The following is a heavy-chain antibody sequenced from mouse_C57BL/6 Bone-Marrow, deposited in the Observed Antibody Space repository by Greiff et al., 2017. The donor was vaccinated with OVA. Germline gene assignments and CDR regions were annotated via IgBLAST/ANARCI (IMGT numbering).Heavy chain of an antibody. J-gene: IGHJ2*01. CDR2: IYPSDSYT. V-gene: IGHV1-69*01. CDR3: AGSRYYGSRDLDC. D-gene: IGHD1-1*01. Sequence: QVQLQQPGAELVMPGASVKLSCKASGYTFTSYWMHWVKQRPGQGLEWIGEIYPSDSYTNYNQKFKGKSTLTVDKSSSTAYMQLSSLTSADSAVYYCAGSRYYGSRDLDCWGQGTTLTVSS. CDR1: GYTFTSYW.